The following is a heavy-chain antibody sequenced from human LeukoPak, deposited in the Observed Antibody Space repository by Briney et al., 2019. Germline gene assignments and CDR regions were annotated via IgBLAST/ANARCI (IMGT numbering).Heavy chain of an antibody. V-gene: IGHV4-4*02. Sequence: SGTLSLTCAVSGGSISSSYWWSWVRQPPGKGLEWIGEVHHSGNTKYSPSFRSRVTMSVDNSKNQISLELSSVTAADTAVYYCASSNNYVWFDPWGQGALVTVSS. J-gene: IGHJ5*02. D-gene: IGHD4-11*01. CDR1: GGSISSSYW. CDR3: ASSNNYVWFDP. CDR2: VHHSGNT.